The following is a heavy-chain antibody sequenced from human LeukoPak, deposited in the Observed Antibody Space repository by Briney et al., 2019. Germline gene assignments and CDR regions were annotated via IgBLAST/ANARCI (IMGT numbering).Heavy chain of an antibody. CDR1: GFTFSSYG. Sequence: PGGSLRLSCAASGFTFSSYGMHWVRQAPHKGLEWVAFIRYDGSNKYYADSVKGRFTISRDNSKNTLYLQMNSLRAEDTAVYYCAKDAIGYCSGGSCYFFDYWGQGTLVTVSS. J-gene: IGHJ4*02. V-gene: IGHV3-30*02. D-gene: IGHD2-15*01. CDR3: AKDAIGYCSGGSCYFFDY. CDR2: IRYDGSNK.